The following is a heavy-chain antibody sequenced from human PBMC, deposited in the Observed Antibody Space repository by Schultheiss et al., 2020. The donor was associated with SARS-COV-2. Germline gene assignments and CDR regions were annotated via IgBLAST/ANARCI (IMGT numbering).Heavy chain of an antibody. J-gene: IGHJ4*02. CDR2: ISSSSSTI. V-gene: IGHV3-48*01. D-gene: IGHD6-6*01. CDR3: ARQRYSSSSNYDY. CDR1: GFTFSSYE. Sequence: GGSLRLSCAASGFTFSSYEMNWVRQAPGKGLEWVSYISSSSSTIYYADSVKGRFTISRDNAKNSLYLQMNSLRAEDTAVYYCARQRYSSSSNYDYWGQGTLVTVSS.